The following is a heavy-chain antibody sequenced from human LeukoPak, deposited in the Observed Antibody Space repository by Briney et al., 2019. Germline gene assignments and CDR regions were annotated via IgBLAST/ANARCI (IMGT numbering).Heavy chain of an antibody. V-gene: IGHV3-21*01. J-gene: IGHJ4*02. CDR1: GFTFSSYS. D-gene: IGHD3-22*01. CDR2: ISSSSSNI. CDR3: ARANYYDSSGYRAPLR. Sequence: GGSLRLSCAASGFTFSSYSMNWVRQAPGKGLEWVSSISSSSSNIYYADSVKGRFTISRDNAKNSLYLQMNSLRAEDTAVYYCARANYYDSSGYRAPLRWGQGTLVTVSS.